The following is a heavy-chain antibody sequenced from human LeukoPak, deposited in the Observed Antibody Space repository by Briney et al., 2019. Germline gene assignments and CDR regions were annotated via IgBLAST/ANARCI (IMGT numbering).Heavy chain of an antibody. D-gene: IGHD6-13*01. V-gene: IGHV4-4*07. CDR3: ARDGAAAGTAFDY. J-gene: IGHJ4*02. CDR2: IYTSGSN. CDR1: GGYISSYY. Sequence: SETLSLTCTVSGGYISSYYWSWIRQPAGKGLEWIVRIYTSGSNNYNPSLKSRVTMSVDTSKNQFYLKLSSVTAADTAVYYCARDGAAAGTAFDYWGQGTLVTVSS.